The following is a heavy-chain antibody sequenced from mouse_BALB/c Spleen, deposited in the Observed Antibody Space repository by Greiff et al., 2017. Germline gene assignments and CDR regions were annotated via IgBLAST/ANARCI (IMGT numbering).Heavy chain of an antibody. CDR3: ARGGIYGNYVDWFAY. V-gene: IGHV1-54*01. CDR1: GYAFTNYL. CDR2: INPGSGGT. Sequence: LQQSGAELVRPGTSVKVSCKASGYAFTNYLIEWVKQRPGQGLEWIGVINPGSGGTNYNEKFKGKATLTADKSSSTAYMQLSSLTSDDSAVYFCARGGIYGNYVDWFAYWGQGTLVTVSA. J-gene: IGHJ3*01. D-gene: IGHD2-1*01.